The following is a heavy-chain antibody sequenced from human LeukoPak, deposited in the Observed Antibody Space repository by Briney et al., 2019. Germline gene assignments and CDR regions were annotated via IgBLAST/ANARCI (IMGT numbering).Heavy chain of an antibody. CDR2: IYPGDSDT. D-gene: IGHD4-17*01. Sequence: GESLKISCQGSGYSFTSYWIGWVRQKPGKGLEWMGIIYPGDSDTRYSPSFQGQATISADKSISTAYLQWSSVKASETAIYYCARHTGSVDAMDVWGQGTTITVSS. J-gene: IGHJ6*02. CDR3: ARHTGSVDAMDV. CDR1: GYSFTSYW. V-gene: IGHV5-51*01.